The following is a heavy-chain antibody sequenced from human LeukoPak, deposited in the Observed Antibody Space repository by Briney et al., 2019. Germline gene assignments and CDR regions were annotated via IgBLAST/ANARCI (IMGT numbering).Heavy chain of an antibody. CDR2: IYHSGST. Sequence: PSETLSLTCAVSGGSISSSNWWSWVRQPPGKGLEWIGEIYHSGSTYYNPSLKSRVTISVDRSKNQISLNLSSVPAADTALYYCARHDGYNYAYIDYWGQGTLVTVSS. D-gene: IGHD5-18*01. CDR3: ARHDGYNYAYIDY. CDR1: GGSISSSNW. V-gene: IGHV4-4*02. J-gene: IGHJ4*02.